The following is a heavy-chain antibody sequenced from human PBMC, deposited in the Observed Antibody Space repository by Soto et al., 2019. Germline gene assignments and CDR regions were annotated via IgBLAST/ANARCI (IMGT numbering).Heavy chain of an antibody. D-gene: IGHD3-16*01. Sequence: SETLSLTCVVSSYVIESGHYWGWVRQPPGKGLEWVGSIYDIGTTYYNPSLRSRVTISADTSKNQFSLSLTSVTAADTAVYYCARSPQYYPPGSSPFDYWGPGTMVTVSS. CDR1: SYVIESGHY. CDR3: ARSPQYYPPGSSPFDY. J-gene: IGHJ4*03. CDR2: IYDIGTT. V-gene: IGHV4-38-2*01.